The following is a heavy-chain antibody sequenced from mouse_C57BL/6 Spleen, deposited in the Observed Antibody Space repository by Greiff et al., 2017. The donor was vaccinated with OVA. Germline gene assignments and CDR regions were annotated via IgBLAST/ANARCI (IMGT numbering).Heavy chain of an antibody. D-gene: IGHD2-5*01. CDR2: IYPGDGDT. Sequence: QVQLQQSGPELVKPGASVKISCKASGYAFSSSWMNWVKQRPGKGLEWIGRIYPGDGDTNYNGKFKGKATLTADKSSSTAYMQLSSLTSEDSAVYFCARSEYSNYDAMDYWGQGTSVTVSS. V-gene: IGHV1-82*01. CDR1: GYAFSSSW. CDR3: ARSEYSNYDAMDY. J-gene: IGHJ4*01.